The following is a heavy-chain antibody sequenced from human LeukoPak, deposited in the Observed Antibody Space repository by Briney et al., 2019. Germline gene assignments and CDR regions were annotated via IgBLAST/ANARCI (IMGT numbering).Heavy chain of an antibody. V-gene: IGHV4-59*01. J-gene: IGHJ4*02. CDR3: ASAHSYSGFAEADY. D-gene: IGHD5-12*01. Sequence: SETLSLTCNVSGGSFRSYYWTWIRQPPGKGLEWIAYIYYSGSTNYNPSLKSRVTISLDTSQNQFSLKLSSVTAADTAVYYCASAHSYSGFAEADYCGQGTLVTVSS. CDR2: IYYSGST. CDR1: GGSFRSYY.